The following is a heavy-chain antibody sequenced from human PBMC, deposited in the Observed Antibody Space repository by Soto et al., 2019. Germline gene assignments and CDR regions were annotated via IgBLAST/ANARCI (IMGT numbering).Heavy chain of an antibody. CDR3: ARPTGVQRWLRLNYYYYYGMDV. D-gene: IGHD5-18*01. Sequence: QVQLVQSGAEVKKPGASVKVSCKASGGTFSSYAISWVRQAPGQGLEWMGGIIPIIGTANYAQKFQGRVTITADESTSTAYVELRSLRSEDTAVYYCARPTGVQRWLRLNYYYYYGMDVWGQGTTVTVSS. CDR2: IIPIIGTA. V-gene: IGHV1-69*01. J-gene: IGHJ6*02. CDR1: GGTFSSYA.